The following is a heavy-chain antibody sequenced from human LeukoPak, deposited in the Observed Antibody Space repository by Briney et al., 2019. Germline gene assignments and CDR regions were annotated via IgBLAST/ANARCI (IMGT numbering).Heavy chain of an antibody. CDR3: AKDPYYYDSSGYEDY. V-gene: IGHV3-23*01. CDR2: ISSSGGST. D-gene: IGHD3-22*01. J-gene: IGHJ4*02. CDR1: GFTFSSYA. Sequence: PGGSLRLSCAASGFTFSSYAMSWVRQAPGKGLEWVSAISSSGGSTYYADSVKGRFTISRDNSKNTLYLQMNSLRAEDTAVYYCAKDPYYYDSSGYEDYWGQGTLVTVSS.